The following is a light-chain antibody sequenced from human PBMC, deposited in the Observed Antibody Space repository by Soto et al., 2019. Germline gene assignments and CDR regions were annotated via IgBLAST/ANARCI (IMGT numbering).Light chain of an antibody. CDR2: DVS. V-gene: IGLV2-14*03. CDR1: SSDIGGYNH. Sequence: QSALTQPASVSGSPGQSITISCTGTSSDIGGYNHVSWYQHHPGKAPKVMIYDVSNRPSGVSNRFWGSKSGNTASLTISGLQAEDEADYYCSSYTSTYTYVFGTGTKLTVL. J-gene: IGLJ1*01. CDR3: SSYTSTYTYV.